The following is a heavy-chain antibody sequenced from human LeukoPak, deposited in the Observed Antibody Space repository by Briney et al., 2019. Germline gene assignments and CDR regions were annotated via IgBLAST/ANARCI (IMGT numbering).Heavy chain of an antibody. Sequence: PSETLSLTCTVSGGSISSGGYYWSWIRQHPGKGLEWIGYIYYSGSTYYNPSLKSRVTISADTSKNQFSLKLSSVTAADTAVYYCARGGGSHTRDAFDIWGQGTMVTVSS. CDR1: GGSISSGGYY. CDR3: ARGGGSHTRDAFDI. D-gene: IGHD1-26*01. J-gene: IGHJ3*02. V-gene: IGHV4-31*03. CDR2: IYYSGST.